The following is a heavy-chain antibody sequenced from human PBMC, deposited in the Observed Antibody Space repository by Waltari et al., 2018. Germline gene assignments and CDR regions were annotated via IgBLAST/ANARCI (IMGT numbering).Heavy chain of an antibody. CDR3: AREGNGYDFDF. J-gene: IGHJ4*02. CDR1: GYAFTAFY. CDR2: IVPPSGDT. V-gene: IGHV1-2*02. Sequence: HVQMVQSGAEVKRPGASVKVTCRSSGYAFTAFYIHWVRQAPGQGLEWMGWIVPPSGDTYFAPQFEGRITMTRDTSISTSFMDLSRLTSDDTAVYYCAREGNGYDFDFWGQGTLVTVSS. D-gene: IGHD5-12*01.